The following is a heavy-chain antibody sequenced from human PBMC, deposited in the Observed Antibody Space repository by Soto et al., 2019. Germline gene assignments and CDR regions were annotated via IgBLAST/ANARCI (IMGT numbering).Heavy chain of an antibody. D-gene: IGHD3-16*02. Sequence: QVQLQQWGAGLLKPSETLSLTCAVYGGSFSGYYWSWIRQPPGQGLEWIGEINHSGSTNYNPSLKSRVTISVDTSKNQFSLKLSSVTAADTAVYYCARTRPGGITFGGVIVTWGQGTLVTVSS. J-gene: IGHJ5*02. V-gene: IGHV4-34*01. CDR3: ARTRPGGITFGGVIVT. CDR2: INHSGST. CDR1: GGSFSGYY.